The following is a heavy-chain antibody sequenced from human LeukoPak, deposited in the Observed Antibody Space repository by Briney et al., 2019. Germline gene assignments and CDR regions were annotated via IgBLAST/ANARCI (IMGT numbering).Heavy chain of an antibody. Sequence: SETLTLTCTVSGGSISSYYWSWIRQPAGKGLEWIGRIYTSGSTNYNPSLKSRVTMSVDTPKNQFSLKLSSVTAADTAVYYCAGDYYGSGSYGDYWGQGTLVTVSS. CDR2: IYTSGST. CDR1: GGSISSYY. CDR3: AGDYYGSGSYGDY. J-gene: IGHJ4*02. D-gene: IGHD3-10*01. V-gene: IGHV4-4*07.